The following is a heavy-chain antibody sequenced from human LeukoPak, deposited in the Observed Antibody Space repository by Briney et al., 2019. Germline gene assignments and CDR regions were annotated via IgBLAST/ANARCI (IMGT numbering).Heavy chain of an antibody. V-gene: IGHV3-66*01. Sequence: HPGGSLRLSCAASGFTVSSNYMSWVRQAPGKGLEWVSVIYGGGSTYYADSVKGRFTISRDNSKNTLYLQMNSLRAEDTAVYYCARDLLVMDSTPTRAFAFDIWGQGTMVTVSS. D-gene: IGHD3-9*01. CDR3: ARDLLVMDSTPTRAFAFDI. CDR1: GFTVSSNY. CDR2: IYGGGST. J-gene: IGHJ3*02.